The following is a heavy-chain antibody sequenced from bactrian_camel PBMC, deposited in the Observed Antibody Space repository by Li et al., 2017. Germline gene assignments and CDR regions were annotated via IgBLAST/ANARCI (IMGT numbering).Heavy chain of an antibody. D-gene: IGHD1*01. Sequence: HVQLVESGGGSVQVGGSLRLSCAASGYTYEAYCMAWFRQAPGNEREGIAAIYTADGSPFCSNSVNGRFTIARDNSKNAVYLQMNRLKPEDTGRYYCAAGVVDGPVLSSAAYKYWGQGTQVTVS. CDR1: GYTYEAYC. J-gene: IGHJ4*01. CDR3: AAGVVDGPVLSSAAYKY. CDR2: IYTADGSP. V-gene: IGHV3S61*01.